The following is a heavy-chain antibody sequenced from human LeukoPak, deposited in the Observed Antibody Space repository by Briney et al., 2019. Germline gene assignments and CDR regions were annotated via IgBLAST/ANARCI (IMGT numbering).Heavy chain of an antibody. D-gene: IGHD2-15*01. CDR1: GGSISSYY. CDR2: IYTSGST. V-gene: IGHV4-4*07. Sequence: SETLSLTCTFSGGSISSYYWSWIRQPAGKGLEWIGRIYTSGSTNYNPSLKSRVTMSVDTSKNQFSLKLSSVTAADTAVYYCAREYCSGGSCGYFDYWGQGTLVTVSS. CDR3: AREYCSGGSCGYFDY. J-gene: IGHJ4*02.